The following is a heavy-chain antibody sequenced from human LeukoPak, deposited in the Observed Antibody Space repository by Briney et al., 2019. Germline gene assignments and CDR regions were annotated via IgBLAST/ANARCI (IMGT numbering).Heavy chain of an antibody. V-gene: IGHV3-30*02. D-gene: IGHD2-2*01. Sequence: GGSLRLSCAAPGFTFSSYGMHWVRQAPGKGLEWVAFIRYDGSNKYYADSVKGRFTISRDNSKNTLYLQMNSLRAEDTAVYYCAKDLRYCSSTSCYRGSYNWFDPWGQGTLVTVSS. CDR3: AKDLRYCSSTSCYRGSYNWFDP. CDR1: GFTFSSYG. J-gene: IGHJ5*02. CDR2: IRYDGSNK.